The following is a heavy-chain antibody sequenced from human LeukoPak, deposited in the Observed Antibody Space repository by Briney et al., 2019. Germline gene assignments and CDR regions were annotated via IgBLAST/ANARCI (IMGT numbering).Heavy chain of an antibody. Sequence: SETLSLTCAVYGGSFSGYYWSWIRQPPGKGLEWTGEINHSGSTNYNPSLKSRVTISVDTSKNQFSLKLSSVTAADTAVYYCARAGDSSSWYYFDYWGQGTLATVSS. D-gene: IGHD6-13*01. CDR3: ARAGDSSSWYYFDY. CDR1: GGSFSGYY. V-gene: IGHV4-34*01. CDR2: INHSGST. J-gene: IGHJ4*02.